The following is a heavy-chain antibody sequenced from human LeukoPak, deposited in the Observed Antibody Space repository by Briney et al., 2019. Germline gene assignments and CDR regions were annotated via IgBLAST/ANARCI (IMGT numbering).Heavy chain of an antibody. CDR2: IIPIFGTA. V-gene: IGHV1-69*05. CDR3: ARDHYYYYYMDV. J-gene: IGHJ6*03. Sequence: ASVMVSCKASGGTFSSYAISWVRQAPGQGLEWMGRIIPIFGTANYAQKFQGRVTITTDESTSTAYMELSSLRSEDTAVYYCARDHYYYYYMDVWGKGTTVAVSS. CDR1: GGTFSSYA.